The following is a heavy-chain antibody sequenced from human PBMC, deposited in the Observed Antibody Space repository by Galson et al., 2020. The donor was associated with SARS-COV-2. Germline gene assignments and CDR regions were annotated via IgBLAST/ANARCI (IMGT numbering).Heavy chain of an antibody. CDR1: GGTFSSYA. J-gene: IGHJ4*02. V-gene: IGHV1-69*13. CDR2: IIPLFGTA. CDR3: ARETNGDYFYYCDY. Sequence: SVKVSCMASGGTFSSYAISWVRQAPGQGLEWMGGIIPLFGTANYAQKLQGRVTITADESTSTAYMELSSLRSEDTAVYYCARETNGDYFYYCDYWGQGTLVTVSS. D-gene: IGHD4-17*01.